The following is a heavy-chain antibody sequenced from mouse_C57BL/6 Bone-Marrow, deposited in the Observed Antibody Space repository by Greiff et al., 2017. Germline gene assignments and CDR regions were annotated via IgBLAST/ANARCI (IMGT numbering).Heavy chain of an antibody. Sequence: EVMLVESGGGLVQPGGSMKLSCVASGFTFSNYWMNWVRQSPEKGLEWVAQIRLKSDNYATHYAVSVKGRFTISRDASKSSVYLQMNNLRAEDTGIYYCTDWYFDYWGQGTTLTVSS. CDR3: TDWYFDY. D-gene: IGHD4-1*01. CDR1: GFTFSNYW. J-gene: IGHJ2*01. CDR2: IRLKSDNYAT. V-gene: IGHV6-3*01.